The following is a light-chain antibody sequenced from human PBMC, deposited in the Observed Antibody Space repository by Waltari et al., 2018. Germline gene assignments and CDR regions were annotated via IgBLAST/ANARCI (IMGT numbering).Light chain of an antibody. V-gene: IGKV3-11*01. CDR1: QSVFNY. Sequence: EIVLTQSPATLSLSAGERATLSCRASQSVFNYLAWYQQKPGQAPRLLIYDTSKRATGIPARFSGSGSGTDFTFTISNLEAEDFALYFCQQGSVLPLTFGGGTKVDIK. CDR3: QQGSVLPLT. CDR2: DTS. J-gene: IGKJ4*01.